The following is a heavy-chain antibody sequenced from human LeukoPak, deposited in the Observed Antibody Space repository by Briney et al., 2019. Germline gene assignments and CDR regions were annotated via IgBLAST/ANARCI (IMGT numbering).Heavy chain of an antibody. J-gene: IGHJ5*02. V-gene: IGHV4-59*01. CDR3: ASVSGYYGSDWFDP. D-gene: IGHD3-10*01. CDR2: IYSSGST. Sequence: SETLSLTCTVSGGSISSYYWSWIRQPPGKGLEWIGYIYSSGSTNYNPSLKRRVIISVDTSKNQFSLKLSSVTAADSAVYYCASVSGYYGSDWFDPWGQGTLVTVSS. CDR1: GGSISSYY.